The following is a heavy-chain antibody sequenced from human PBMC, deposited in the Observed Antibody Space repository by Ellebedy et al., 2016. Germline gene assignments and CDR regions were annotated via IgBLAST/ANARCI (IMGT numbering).Heavy chain of an antibody. CDR2: ITWNSDSM. Sequence: SLKISXVASGFSIDDYAMHWVRQAPGKGLEWVAGITWNSDSMASADSVKGRFTISRDNAKNSLYLQMNSLRVEDTALYYCAKDSPGYSYGFSRDGMDVWGQGTTVTVPS. V-gene: IGHV3-9*01. CDR1: GFSIDDYA. D-gene: IGHD5-12*01. CDR3: AKDSPGYSYGFSRDGMDV. J-gene: IGHJ6*02.